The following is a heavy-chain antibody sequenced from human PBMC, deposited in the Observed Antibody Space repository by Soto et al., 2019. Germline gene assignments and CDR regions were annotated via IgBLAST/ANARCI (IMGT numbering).Heavy chain of an antibody. J-gene: IGHJ5*02. D-gene: IGHD5-12*01. Sequence: QVQLVESGGGVVQPGRSLRLSCTASGFTFNNYGIHWVRQAPGQGLEWVAVISDDGSSKYYADSVKGRFTISRDNSKNTLYMQMNSLITEDTAVFYCAKGCGRGYDLCVSCGQGTLVTVSS. V-gene: IGHV3-30*18. CDR1: GFTFNNYG. CDR2: ISDDGSSK. CDR3: AKGCGRGYDLCVS.